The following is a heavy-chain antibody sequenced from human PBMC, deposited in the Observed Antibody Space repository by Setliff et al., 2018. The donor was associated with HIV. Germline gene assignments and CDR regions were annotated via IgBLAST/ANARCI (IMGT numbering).Heavy chain of an antibody. CDR1: GFTFSAHG. CDR3: VTGEGLRF. D-gene: IGHD2-15*01. Sequence: GGSLRLSCAASGFTFSAHGMHWVRQAPGKGLEWVAFMEYDESSEYYADSVKGRVTMTTATSSDTAYSYLSSLRSEDTAVYYCVTGEGLRFWGQGTLVTVSS. V-gene: IGHV3-30*02. CDR2: MEYDESSE. J-gene: IGHJ4*02.